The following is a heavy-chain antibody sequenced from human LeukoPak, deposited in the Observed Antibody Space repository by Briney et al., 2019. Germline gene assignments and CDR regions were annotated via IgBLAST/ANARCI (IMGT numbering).Heavy chain of an antibody. Sequence: SETLSLTCAVYGGSFSGYYWSWIRQPPGKGLEWIGEINHSGSTNYNPSLKSRVTISVDTSKNQFSLKLSSVTAADTAVYYCARDPPGWFDPWGQGTLVTVSS. CDR1: GGSFSGYY. CDR3: ARDPPGWFDP. J-gene: IGHJ5*02. V-gene: IGHV4-34*01. D-gene: IGHD1-14*01. CDR2: INHSGST.